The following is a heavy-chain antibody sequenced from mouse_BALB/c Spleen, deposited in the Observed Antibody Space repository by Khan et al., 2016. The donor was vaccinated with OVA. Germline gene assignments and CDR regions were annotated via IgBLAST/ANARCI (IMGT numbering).Heavy chain of an antibody. CDR3: ARYYGSWAMDY. V-gene: IGHV3-8*02. CDR2: ITYSGNT. CDR1: GDSITSGF. D-gene: IGHD1-1*01. J-gene: IGHJ4*01. Sequence: VQLKESGPSLVKPSQTLSLTCSVTGDSITSGFWNWIRKFPGNKFEYMGYITYSGNTYYNPSLKSRISITRDTSKIQYYLQLNSVTTEDTATDDCARYYGSWAMDYWGQGTSVTVSS.